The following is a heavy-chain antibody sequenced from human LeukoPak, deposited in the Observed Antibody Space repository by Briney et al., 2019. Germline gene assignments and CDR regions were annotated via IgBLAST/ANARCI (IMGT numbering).Heavy chain of an antibody. Sequence: SETLSLTCTVSGGTISSYYWSWIRQPPGKGLEWIGYIYYSGSTNYNPPLKSRVTISVDTSKNQFSLKLSSVTAVDTAVYYCAREYVAVAGNWFDPWGQGTLVTVSS. V-gene: IGHV4-59*01. CDR3: AREYVAVAGNWFDP. CDR1: GGTISSYY. CDR2: IYYSGST. J-gene: IGHJ5*02. D-gene: IGHD6-19*01.